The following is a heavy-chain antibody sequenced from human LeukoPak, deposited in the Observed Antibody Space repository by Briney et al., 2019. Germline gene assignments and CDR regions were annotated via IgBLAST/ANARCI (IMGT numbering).Heavy chain of an antibody. CDR3: ARYSVTYSEVQH. CDR2: IYHSGTT. D-gene: IGHD1-26*01. J-gene: IGHJ1*01. V-gene: IGHV4-59*01. Sequence: SETLSLTCTVSGGSISGYYWSWIRQPPGKGLEWIGYIYHSGTTNYNPSLKSRVTISVDRSKNLSSLKLRSVNAADTAMYYCARYSVTYSEVQHWGQGALVTVSS. CDR1: GGSISGYY.